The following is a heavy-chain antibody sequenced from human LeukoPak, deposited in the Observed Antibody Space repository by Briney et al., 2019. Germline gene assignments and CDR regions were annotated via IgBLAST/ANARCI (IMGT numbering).Heavy chain of an antibody. Sequence: SQTLSLTCTVSGGSISSGDYYWSWIRQPPGKGLEWIGYIYYSGSTNYNPSLKSRVTISVDTSKNQFSLKLSSVTAADTAVYYCARTKYNSSSKWYFDLWGRGTLVTVSS. CDR2: IYYSGST. J-gene: IGHJ2*01. V-gene: IGHV4-30-4*08. D-gene: IGHD6-13*01. CDR1: GGSISSGDYY. CDR3: ARTKYNSSSKWYFDL.